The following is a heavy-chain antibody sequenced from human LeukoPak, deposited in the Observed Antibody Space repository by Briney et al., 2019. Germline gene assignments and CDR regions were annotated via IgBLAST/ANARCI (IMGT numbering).Heavy chain of an antibody. CDR1: GFTFSSYW. D-gene: IGHD4-17*01. V-gene: IGHV3-74*01. J-gene: IGHJ4*02. CDR2: IKTDGSST. Sequence: GGSLRLSCAASGFTFSSYWMHWVRQAPGKGLVWVSHIKTDGSSTNYADSVKGRFTISRDNAKNTLYLQMNSLRAEDTAVYYCARATTVTTYLDYWGQGTLVTVSS. CDR3: ARATTVTTYLDY.